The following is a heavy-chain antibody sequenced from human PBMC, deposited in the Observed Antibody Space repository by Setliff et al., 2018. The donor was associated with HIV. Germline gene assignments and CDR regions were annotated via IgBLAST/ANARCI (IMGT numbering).Heavy chain of an antibody. CDR1: GDSIGYYY. CDR2: IHTSGST. CDR3: ARDRIEVVVDGTHDVFDV. D-gene: IGHD2-15*01. V-gene: IGHV4-4*07. J-gene: IGHJ3*01. Sequence: PSETLSLTCTVSGDSIGYYYWSWIRPPAGRGLEWMGRIHTSGSTNYNPSHTSRVTLSVDTSKNKFFLKLTSVSTADTAVYYCARDRIEVVVDGTHDVFDVWGRGATVTVSS.